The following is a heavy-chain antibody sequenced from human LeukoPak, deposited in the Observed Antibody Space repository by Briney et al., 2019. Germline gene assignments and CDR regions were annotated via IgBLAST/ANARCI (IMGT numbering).Heavy chain of an antibody. V-gene: IGHV4-38-2*01. J-gene: IGHJ4*02. CDR3: ARQDYYDSSGPTDYFDY. CDR2: IYHSGST. CDR1: GYSISSGYY. D-gene: IGHD3-22*01. Sequence: SETLSLTCAVSGYSISSGYYWGWVRQPPGKGLEWIGGIYHSGSTYYNPSLKSRVTISVDTSKNQFSLKLSSVTAADTAVYYCARQDYYDSSGPTDYFDYWGQGTLVTVSS.